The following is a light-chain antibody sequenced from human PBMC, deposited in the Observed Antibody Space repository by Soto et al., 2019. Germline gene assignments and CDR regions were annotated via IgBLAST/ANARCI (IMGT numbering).Light chain of an antibody. Sequence: ETVMTQSKATLSVSPGERATLSCRASQTVSSNLAWYQQKPGQAPRLLIYGASTRATGIPARFSGSGSGTEFTLTISSLQSEDSAVYYCPQYNNWPRTFGQVTNVAIK. CDR2: GAS. CDR3: PQYNNWPRT. J-gene: IGKJ1*01. CDR1: QTVSSN. V-gene: IGKV3-15*01.